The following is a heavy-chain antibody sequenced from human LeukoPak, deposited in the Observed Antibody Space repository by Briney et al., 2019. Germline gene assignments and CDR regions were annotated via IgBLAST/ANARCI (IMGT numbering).Heavy chain of an antibody. CDR2: IYTSGST. D-gene: IGHD4-17*01. CDR3: ARDLGVGYGDRVGFDP. J-gene: IGHJ5*02. V-gene: IGHV4-61*02. CDR1: GGSISSGSYY. Sequence: SETLSLTCTVSGGSISSGSYYWSWIRQPAGKGLEWIGRIYTSGSTNYNPSLKSRVTISVDTSKNQFSLKLSSVTAADTAVYYCARDLGVGYGDRVGFDPWGQGTLVTVSS.